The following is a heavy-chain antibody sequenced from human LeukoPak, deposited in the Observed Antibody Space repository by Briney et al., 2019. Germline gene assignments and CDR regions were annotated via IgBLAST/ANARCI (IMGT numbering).Heavy chain of an antibody. D-gene: IGHD2-8*01. Sequence: ASVKVSCKTSGYTFSGSYIHWVRQAPGQGLEWMGRINPNCGDTNYAQNFQGRVTMTRDTSITTAYMELSSLTSDDTAVYFCARSAEHCNNGVCFTDYYMDVWGKGTTVTVSS. CDR3: ARSAEHCNNGVCFTDYYMDV. V-gene: IGHV1-2*06. J-gene: IGHJ6*03. CDR1: GYTFSGSY. CDR2: INPNCGDT.